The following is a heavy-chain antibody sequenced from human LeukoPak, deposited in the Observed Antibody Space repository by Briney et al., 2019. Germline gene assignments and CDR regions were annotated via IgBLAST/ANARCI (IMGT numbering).Heavy chain of an antibody. CDR1: GGTFSSYA. D-gene: IGHD2-8*01. V-gene: IGHV1-69*13. CDR3: ARAKGIVLMVYALYDAFDI. J-gene: IGHJ3*02. CDR2: IIPIFGTA. Sequence: SVKVSCKASGGTFSSYAISWVRQAPGQGLEWMGGIIPIFGTANYAQKFQGRVTITADESTSTAYMELSSLRSEDTAVYYCARAKGIVLMVYALYDAFDIWGQGTMATVSS.